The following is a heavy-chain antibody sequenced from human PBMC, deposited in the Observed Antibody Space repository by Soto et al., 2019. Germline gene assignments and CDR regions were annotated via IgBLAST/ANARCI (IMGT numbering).Heavy chain of an antibody. CDR1: GFTFSSYG. Sequence: QVQLVESGGGVVQPGRSLRLSCAASGFTFSSYGMHWVRQAPGKGLEWVAVIWYDGSNQYYADSVKGRFTISRDNSKITLYLQMNKLSAEATAVYYWARETDTAMAYYFDYWGQGTLVTVSS. V-gene: IGHV3-33*01. CDR3: ARETDTAMAYYFDY. CDR2: IWYDGSNQ. D-gene: IGHD5-18*01. J-gene: IGHJ4*02.